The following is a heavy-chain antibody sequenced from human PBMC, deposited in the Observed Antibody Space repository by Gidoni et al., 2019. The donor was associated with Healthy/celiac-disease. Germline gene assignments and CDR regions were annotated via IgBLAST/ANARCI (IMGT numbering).Heavy chain of an antibody. CDR3: ARVFSKYNWFDP. J-gene: IGHJ5*02. Sequence: EVQLVESGGGLVKPGGSLSLSCAASGFTFSSYSMNWVRQAPGKGLEWVSSISSSSSYIYYADSVKGRFTISRDNAKNSLYLQMNSLRAEDTAVYYCARVFSKYNWFDPWGQGTLVTVSS. D-gene: IGHD3-3*02. V-gene: IGHV3-21*01. CDR1: GFTFSSYS. CDR2: ISSSSSYI.